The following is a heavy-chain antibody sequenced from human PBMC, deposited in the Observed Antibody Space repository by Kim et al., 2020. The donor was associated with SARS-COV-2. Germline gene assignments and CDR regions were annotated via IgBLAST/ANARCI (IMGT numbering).Heavy chain of an antibody. CDR1: GFMFNSYD. CDR3: ARVKHQAARAGCMDV. CDR2: INSRSSHI. J-gene: IGHJ6*02. V-gene: IGHV3-21*01. D-gene: IGHD6-13*01. Sequence: GGSLRLSCAASGFMFNSYDMNWVRQAPGKGPEWISYINSRSSHIYYADSARGRFTISRDNAKNTLYLQMDSLRAEDTAVFYCARVKHQAARAGCMDVGDQG.